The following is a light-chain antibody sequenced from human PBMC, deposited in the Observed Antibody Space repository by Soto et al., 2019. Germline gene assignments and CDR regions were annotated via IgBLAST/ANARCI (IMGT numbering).Light chain of an antibody. CDR1: ESVSSHY. Sequence: EIVLTQSPGTLSLSPGERATLSCRASESVSSHYIGWYQQRPGRAPRXLTYGNDSRDHDIPDRFSGEGAGADFTLTISRLEPADVSVYFRHKYGTSPWTVGQGPKGESK. CDR3: HKYGTSPWT. CDR2: GND. J-gene: IGKJ1*01. V-gene: IGKV3-20*01.